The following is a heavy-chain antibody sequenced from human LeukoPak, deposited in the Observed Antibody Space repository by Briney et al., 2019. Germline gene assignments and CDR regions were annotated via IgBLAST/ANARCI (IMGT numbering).Heavy chain of an antibody. D-gene: IGHD6-19*01. Sequence: SVTLSLTCTVSGDFISQYYWPGLPHPPGKRREGLGYTHDSRSSNYNPSLKRRVTMSIETSKNQFSLRQHPVTAADTAVYFCGRVFSRGWLENCGQGSQVTVSS. CDR3: GRVFSRGWLEN. CDR1: GDFISQYY. V-gene: IGHV4-59*13. CDR2: THDSRSS. J-gene: IGHJ4*02.